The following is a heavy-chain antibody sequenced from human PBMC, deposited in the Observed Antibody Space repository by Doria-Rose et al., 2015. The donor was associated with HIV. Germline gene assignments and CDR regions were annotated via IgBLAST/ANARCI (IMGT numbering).Heavy chain of an antibody. V-gene: IGHV2-26*01. CDR2: IFSDDER. CDR3: ARIKSSRWYHKYYFDF. D-gene: IGHD6-13*01. J-gene: IGHJ4*02. Sequence: QVTLKESGPVLVKPTETLTLSCTVSGVSLSSPGMGVGWIRRPPGKALEWPANIFSDDERSYKTSLKSRLTISRGTSKSQVVLTMTDMDPVDTATYYCARIKSSRWYHKYYFDFWGQGTLVIVSA. CDR1: GVSLSSPGMG.